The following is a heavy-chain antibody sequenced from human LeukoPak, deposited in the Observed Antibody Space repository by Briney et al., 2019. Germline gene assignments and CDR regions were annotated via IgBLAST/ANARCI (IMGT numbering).Heavy chain of an antibody. CDR2: ISGNGFSI. Sequence: PGGSLRLSCSASGFVFTIYTMYWVRQAPGKGPEYVSTISGNGFSIYYADSVKGRFTISRDNSKNIAYLQMNGLRSEDTAVYYCVKDFGRVRGTPDSWGQGTLVTVSS. V-gene: IGHV3-64D*06. D-gene: IGHD3-16*01. J-gene: IGHJ4*02. CDR1: GFVFTIYT. CDR3: VKDFGRVRGTPDS.